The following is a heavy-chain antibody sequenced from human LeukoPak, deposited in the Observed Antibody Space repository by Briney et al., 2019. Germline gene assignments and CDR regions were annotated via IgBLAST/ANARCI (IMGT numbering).Heavy chain of an antibody. CDR3: ARGLYYGSRSQGA. CDR1: GGSFSGYY. Sequence: SETLSLTCAVYGGSFSGYYWSWIRQPPGKGLEWIGEINHSGSTNYNPSLKSRVTISVDTSKNQFSLKLSSVTAADTAVYYCARGLYYGSRSQGAWGQGTLVTVSS. D-gene: IGHD3-10*01. V-gene: IGHV4-34*01. J-gene: IGHJ5*02. CDR2: INHSGST.